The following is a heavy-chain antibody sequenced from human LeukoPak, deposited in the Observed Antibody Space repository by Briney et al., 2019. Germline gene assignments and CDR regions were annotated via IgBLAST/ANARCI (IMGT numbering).Heavy chain of an antibody. D-gene: IGHD6-13*01. CDR1: GGTFSSYA. CDR3: ASELAAAGYYYYYMDV. Sequence: ASVKVSCKASGGTFSSYAISWVRQAPGQGLEWMGGIIPIFGTANYAQKFQGRVTITADESTSTAYMELSSLRSEDTAVYYCASELAAAGYYYYYMDVWGKGTTVTVSS. V-gene: IGHV1-69*01. CDR2: IIPIFGTA. J-gene: IGHJ6*03.